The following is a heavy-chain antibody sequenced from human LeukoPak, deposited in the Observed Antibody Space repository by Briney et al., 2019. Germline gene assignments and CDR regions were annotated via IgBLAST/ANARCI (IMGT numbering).Heavy chain of an antibody. CDR1: GFTFGDYA. Sequence: GGSLRLSCTASGFTFGDYAMSWVRQASGKGLEWVGFIRSKAYGGTTEYAASVKGRFTISRDDSKSIAYLQMNSLKTEDTAVYYCTRDPYPLGYCSSTSCYPWGQGTLVTVSS. CDR2: IRSKAYGGTT. J-gene: IGHJ5*02. CDR3: TRDPYPLGYCSSTSCYP. V-gene: IGHV3-49*04. D-gene: IGHD2-2*01.